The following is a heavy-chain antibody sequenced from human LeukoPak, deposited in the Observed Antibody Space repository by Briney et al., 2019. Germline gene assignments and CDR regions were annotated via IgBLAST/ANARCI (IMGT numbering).Heavy chain of an antibody. CDR1: GFTVSSNY. J-gene: IGHJ3*02. CDR2: IYSGGST. D-gene: IGHD1-26*01. CDR3: ARDEVGAPGRAFDI. V-gene: IGHV3-66*01. Sequence: PGGSLRLSCAAYGFTVSSNYMSWVRQAPGKGLEWVSVIYSGGSTYYADSVKGRFTISRDNSKNTLYLQMNSLRAEDTAVYYCARDEVGAPGRAFDIWGQGTMVTVSS.